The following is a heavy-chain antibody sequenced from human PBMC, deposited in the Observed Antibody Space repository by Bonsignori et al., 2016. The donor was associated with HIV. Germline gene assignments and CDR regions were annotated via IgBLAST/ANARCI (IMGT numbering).Heavy chain of an antibody. CDR2: IWHDGTKK. D-gene: IGHD6-19*01. CDR3: ARACAWYVEGPDY. V-gene: IGHV3-33*01. Sequence: QVQLVESVGGVVQPGGSRTLSCTASGFTFSHYGMHWVRQAPGKGLEWVAVIWHDGTKKYYGDSVKGRFTISRDNSKNTLYLQMNSLTAEDTAVYYCARACAWYVEGPDYWG. J-gene: IGHJ4*01. CDR1: GFTFSHYG.